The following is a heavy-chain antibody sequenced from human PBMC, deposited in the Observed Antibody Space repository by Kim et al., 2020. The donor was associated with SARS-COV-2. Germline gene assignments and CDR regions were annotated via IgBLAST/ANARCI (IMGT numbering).Heavy chain of an antibody. Sequence: GGSLRLSCAASGFSFSSYGMHWVRQAPGKGLEWVAVISFDGTKQYYGDSARDRFTISRDNSKNTLYLQMDSLRAEDTAVYYCVKTKQQGAVSRPAEDYWG. D-gene: IGHD4-4*01. V-gene: IGHV3-30*18. J-gene: IGHJ4*01. CDR2: ISFDGTKQ. CDR1: GFSFSSYG. CDR3: VKTKQQGAVSRPAEDY.